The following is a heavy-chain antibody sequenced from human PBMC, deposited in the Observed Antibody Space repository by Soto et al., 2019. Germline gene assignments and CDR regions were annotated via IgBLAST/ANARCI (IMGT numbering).Heavy chain of an antibody. CDR1: GVIFSSYA. CDR3: AKDRITIFGVVIPYPFDP. V-gene: IGHV3-23*01. J-gene: IGHJ5*02. CDR2: ISGSGGST. Sequence: TGGSLRLSCAASGVIFSSYAMSWVRQAPGKGLEWVSGISGSGGSTYYADSVKGRFTISRDNSKNTLCLQMNSLRAEDTAVYYCAKDRITIFGVVIPYPFDPWGQGTLVTVSS. D-gene: IGHD3-3*01.